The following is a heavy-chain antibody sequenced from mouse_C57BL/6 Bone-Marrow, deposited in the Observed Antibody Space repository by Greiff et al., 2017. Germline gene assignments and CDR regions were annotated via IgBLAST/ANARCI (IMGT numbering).Heavy chain of an antibody. CDR2: IHPNSGST. J-gene: IGHJ2*01. Sequence: QVQLQQPGAELVKPGASVKLSCKASGYTFTSYWMHWVKQRPGQGLEWIGMIHPNSGSTNYNEKFKSKATLTVDKSSSTAYLQLSSLASYDSAVYYCARGGGYVFFDYWGQGTTLTVSS. CDR3: ARGGGYVFFDY. V-gene: IGHV1-64*01. CDR1: GYTFTSYW. D-gene: IGHD2-2*01.